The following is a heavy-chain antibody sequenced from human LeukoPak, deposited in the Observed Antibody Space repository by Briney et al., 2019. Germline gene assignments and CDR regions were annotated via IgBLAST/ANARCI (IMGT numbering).Heavy chain of an antibody. D-gene: IGHD4-17*01. CDR1: GGSISSGGYY. V-gene: IGHV4-31*03. CDR2: IYYSGST. Sequence: SETLSLTCTVSGGSISSGGYYWSWIRQHPGKGLEWTGYIYYSGSTYYNPSLKSRVTISVDTSKNQFSLKLSSVTAADTAVYYCARVYGDFAFDYWGQGTLVTASS. CDR3: ARVYGDFAFDY. J-gene: IGHJ4*02.